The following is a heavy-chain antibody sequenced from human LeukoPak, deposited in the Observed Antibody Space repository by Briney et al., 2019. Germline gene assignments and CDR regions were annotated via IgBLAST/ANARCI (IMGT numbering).Heavy chain of an antibody. CDR1: GYTFSSYS. V-gene: IGHV3-23*01. D-gene: IGHD2-2*01. CDR2: NGGSGGSK. CDR3: AKRKDLGYCSSTSCYYYFDY. J-gene: IGHJ4*02. Sequence: PGGSLRLSCLASGYTFSSYSINWVRQAPGKGLEWVSANGGSGGSKYYADSVKGRFTVSRDNSKNTLYLQMNSLRAEDTAIYYCAKRKDLGYCSSTSCYYYFDYWGQGTLVTVSS.